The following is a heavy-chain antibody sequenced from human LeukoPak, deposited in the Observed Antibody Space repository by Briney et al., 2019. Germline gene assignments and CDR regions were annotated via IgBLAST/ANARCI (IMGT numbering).Heavy chain of an antibody. CDR3: AKEPMLSRGWYADY. V-gene: IGHV3-23*01. J-gene: IGHJ4*02. CDR2: ISGSGGST. CDR1: GFTFSSYA. D-gene: IGHD6-19*01. Sequence: GGSLRLSCAASGFTFSSYAMSWVRQAPGKGLEWVSAISGSGGSTYYADSVKGRFTISRDNSKNTLYLQMNSPKAEDTAVYYCAKEPMLSRGWYADYWGQGTLVTVSS.